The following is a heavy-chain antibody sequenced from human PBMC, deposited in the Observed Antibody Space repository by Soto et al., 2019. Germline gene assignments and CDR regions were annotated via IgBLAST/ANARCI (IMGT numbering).Heavy chain of an antibody. V-gene: IGHV1-2*04. J-gene: IGHJ5*02. CDR2: INPNSGGT. CDR1: GYTFTGYY. D-gene: IGHD6-13*01. Sequence: VKVSCKASGYTFTGYYMHWVRQAPGQGLEWMGWINPNSGGTNYAQKFQGWVTMTRDTSISTAYMELSRLRSDDTAVYYCARGPGIAAAYASNWFDPWGQGTLVTVSS. CDR3: ARGPGIAAAYASNWFDP.